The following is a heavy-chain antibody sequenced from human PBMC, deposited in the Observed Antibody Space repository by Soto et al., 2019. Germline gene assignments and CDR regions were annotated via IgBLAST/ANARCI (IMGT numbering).Heavy chain of an antibody. J-gene: IGHJ5*02. Sequence: PSETLSLTCAVSGGSISSSNWWSGVRQPPGKGLEWIGEIDHSGSTNYKPSLKSRVTISVDKSKNQFSLKLSSVTAADTAVYYCARRRFGSGRNYWFDPWGQGTLVTVSS. D-gene: IGHD3-10*01. CDR1: GGSISSSNW. CDR3: ARRRFGSGRNYWFDP. CDR2: IDHSGST. V-gene: IGHV4-4*02.